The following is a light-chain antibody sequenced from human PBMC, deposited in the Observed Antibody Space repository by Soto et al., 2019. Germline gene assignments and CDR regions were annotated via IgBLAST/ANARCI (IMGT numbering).Light chain of an antibody. J-gene: IGKJ1*01. CDR3: QQYGSSPWT. CDR2: GAS. Sequence: EIVLTQSPGTLSLSPGEGATLSCRASESVASNYLAWYQQKPGQAPRLLFYGASIRATGIPDRFSGSGSGTDFTLTLTRLQPEDFAVYYCQQYGSSPWTTGQRTKVEIK. CDR1: ESVASNY. V-gene: IGKV3-20*01.